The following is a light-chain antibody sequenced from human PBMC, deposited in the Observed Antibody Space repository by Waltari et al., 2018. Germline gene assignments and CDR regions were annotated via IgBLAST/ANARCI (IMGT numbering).Light chain of an antibody. CDR3: QQYNSYALLS. Sequence: DIQMTQSPSSLSASVGDRFTITCRASQSISNWLAWYQQKPGKAPKLLIYKASTLEGGVPSRFSGRGSGTEFTLTISSLQPDDFATYYCQQYNSYALLSFGGGTKVEIK. CDR2: KAS. J-gene: IGKJ4*01. V-gene: IGKV1-5*03. CDR1: QSISNW.